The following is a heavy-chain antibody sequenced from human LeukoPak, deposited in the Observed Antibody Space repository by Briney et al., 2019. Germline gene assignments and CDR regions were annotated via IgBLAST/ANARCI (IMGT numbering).Heavy chain of an antibody. D-gene: IGHD3-10*01. V-gene: IGHV3-23*01. Sequence: GGSLRLSCAASGFTFSSFAMSWVRQAPGKGLEWVSGISGSGGRTYYADSVKGRSTISRDNSKNTLYLQMNSLRAEDTAVYYCAKYCGSGSNHHDASDIWGQGTTVTVSS. CDR3: AKYCGSGSNHHDASDI. J-gene: IGHJ3*02. CDR2: ISGSGGRT. CDR1: GFTFSSFA.